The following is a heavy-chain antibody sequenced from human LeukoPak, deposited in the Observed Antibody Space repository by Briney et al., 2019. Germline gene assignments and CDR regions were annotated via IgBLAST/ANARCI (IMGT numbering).Heavy chain of an antibody. CDR1: GFTFSNYG. V-gene: IGHV3-7*04. CDR3: ARGSSGYKPYGMDV. Sequence: GGSLRLSCAASGFTFSNYGMHWVRQAPGKGLEWVANIKQDGSEKYYVDSVKGRFTISRDNAKNSLNLQMNSLRAEDTAVYYCARGSSGYKPYGMDVWGQGTTVTVSS. CDR2: IKQDGSEK. J-gene: IGHJ6*02. D-gene: IGHD3-22*01.